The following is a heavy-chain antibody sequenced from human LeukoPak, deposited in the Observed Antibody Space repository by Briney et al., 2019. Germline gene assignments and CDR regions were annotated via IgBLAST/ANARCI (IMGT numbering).Heavy chain of an antibody. V-gene: IGHV5-51*01. D-gene: IGHD1-26*01. J-gene: IGHJ4*02. CDR1: GYIFTNYW. Sequence: GESRKISCKGSGYIFTNYWIAWVRQMPGKGLEWMGIIYPGDSDTRYSPSFQGQVTISADKSISTAYLQWSSLKASDTAMYYCARRSGNFQADYNFDYRGQGTLVTVSS. CDR2: IYPGDSDT. CDR3: ARRSGNFQADYNFDY.